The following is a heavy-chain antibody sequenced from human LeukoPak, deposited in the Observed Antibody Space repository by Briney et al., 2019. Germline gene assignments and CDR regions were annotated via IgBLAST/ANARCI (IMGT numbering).Heavy chain of an antibody. V-gene: IGHV3-11*01. D-gene: IGHD2-2*02. J-gene: IGHJ3*02. Sequence: MSWIRQXXGKGLEWVSYISSSGSTIYYADSVKGRFTISRDNAKNSLYLQMNSLRAEDTAVYYCARSLAAIDAFDIWGQGTMVTVSS. CDR3: ARSLAAIDAFDI. CDR2: ISSSGSTI.